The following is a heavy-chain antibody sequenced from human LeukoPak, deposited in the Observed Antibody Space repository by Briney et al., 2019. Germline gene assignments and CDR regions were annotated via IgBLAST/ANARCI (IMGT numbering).Heavy chain of an antibody. CDR1: GYTFTGYY. V-gene: IGHV1-2*02. Sequence: GASVKVSCKASGYTFTGYYMHWVRQAPGQGLEWMGWINPNSGDTKYAQKFQGRVTMTRDTSISTNYMELSSLGSDDTAVYYCARVSTVAATFDYWGQGTLVTVSS. D-gene: IGHD2-15*01. CDR2: INPNSGDT. J-gene: IGHJ4*02. CDR3: ARVSTVAATFDY.